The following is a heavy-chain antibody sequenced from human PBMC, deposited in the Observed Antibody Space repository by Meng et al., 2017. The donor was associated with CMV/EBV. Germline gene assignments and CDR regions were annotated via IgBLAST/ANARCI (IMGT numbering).Heavy chain of an antibody. CDR2: INSDGSRT. CDR1: GVTFSSYW. Sequence: SGVTFSSYWMHWVRQAPGKGLVWVSRINSDGSRTSYADSVKGRFTISRDNAKNTLYLQMNSLRAEDTAVYYCARLYDSSAIDAFDIWGQGTMVTVSS. CDR3: ARLYDSSAIDAFDI. D-gene: IGHD3-22*01. V-gene: IGHV3-74*01. J-gene: IGHJ3*02.